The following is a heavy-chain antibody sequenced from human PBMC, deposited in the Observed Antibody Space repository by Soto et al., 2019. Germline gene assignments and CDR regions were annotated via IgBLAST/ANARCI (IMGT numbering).Heavy chain of an antibody. D-gene: IGHD2-2*01. CDR1: GFTFSSYA. Sequence: PGGSLRLSCAASGFTFSSYAMSWVRQAPGKGLEWVSSISGNGGSTNYADSVKGRFTISRDNSKNTLYLQMNSLRAEDTAIYYCAKDRGGYCTSTTCYGGGSFDYWGQGTLVTVSS. CDR2: ISGNGGST. J-gene: IGHJ4*02. CDR3: AKDRGGYCTSTTCYGGGSFDY. V-gene: IGHV3-23*01.